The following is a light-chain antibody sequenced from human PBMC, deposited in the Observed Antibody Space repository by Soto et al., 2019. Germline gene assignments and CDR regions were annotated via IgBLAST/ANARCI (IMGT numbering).Light chain of an antibody. CDR1: SSNIGAGYD. Sequence: QSVLTQPPSVSGAPGQRVTISCTGSSSNIGAGYDVHWYQQLPGTAPKLLIYGNNNRPSGVPDRFSGSKSGTSASLAITGRQAEDEADYYCQSYDSSLSGSNVFGTGTQLTVL. CDR2: GNN. J-gene: IGLJ1*01. CDR3: QSYDSSLSGSNV. V-gene: IGLV1-40*01.